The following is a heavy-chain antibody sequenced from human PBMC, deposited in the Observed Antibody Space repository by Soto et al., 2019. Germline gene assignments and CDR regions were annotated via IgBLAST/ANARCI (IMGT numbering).Heavy chain of an antibody. CDR3: ARGGGSSSWNFDS. CDR1: GFTFSSFT. Sequence: EVRLVESGGGLVQPGGSLRLSCAASGFTFSSFTMNWVRQAPGKGLEWISYITSSSGTIYYADSVKGRFTISRDNAKNSLYLQMNSLRAEDTAVYYCARGGGSSSWNFDSWGQGTRVTVSS. V-gene: IGHV3-48*01. CDR2: ITSSSGTI. D-gene: IGHD6-13*01. J-gene: IGHJ4*02.